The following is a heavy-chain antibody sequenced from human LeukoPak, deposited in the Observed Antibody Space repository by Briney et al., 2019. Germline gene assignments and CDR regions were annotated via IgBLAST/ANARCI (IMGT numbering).Heavy chain of an antibody. CDR1: GFTFSSYA. Sequence: GGSLRLSCAASGFTFSSYAMSWVRQAPGKGLEWVSAISSSGGSTYYADSVKGRFTISRDNSKNTLYLQMNSLRAEDTAVYYCAKTWGEWQQLGYNWFDPWGQGTLVTVSS. J-gene: IGHJ5*02. CDR3: AKTWGEWQQLGYNWFDP. D-gene: IGHD6-13*01. CDR2: ISSSGGST. V-gene: IGHV3-23*01.